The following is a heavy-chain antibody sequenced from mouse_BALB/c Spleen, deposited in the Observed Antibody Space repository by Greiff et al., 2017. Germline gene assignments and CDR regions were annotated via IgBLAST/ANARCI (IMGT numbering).Heavy chain of an antibody. Sequence: VQLQQSGTVLARPGASVKMSCKASGYSFTSYWMHWVKQRPGQGLEWIGAIYPGNSDTSYNQKFKGKAKLTAVTSASTAYMELSSLTNEDSAVYYCTRQKVRRDYYAMDYWGQGTSVTVSS. D-gene: IGHD2-14*01. CDR3: TRQKVRRDYYAMDY. CDR1: GYSFTSYW. CDR2: IYPGNSDT. V-gene: IGHV1-5*01. J-gene: IGHJ4*01.